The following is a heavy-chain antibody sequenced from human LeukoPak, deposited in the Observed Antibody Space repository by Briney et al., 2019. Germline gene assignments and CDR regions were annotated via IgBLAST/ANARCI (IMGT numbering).Heavy chain of an antibody. CDR3: ARGVGYSSSWLYYFDY. D-gene: IGHD6-13*01. CDR2: MNPNSGNT. Sequence: GASVKVSCKASGGTFSSYDINWVRQATGQGLEWMGWMNPNSGNTGYAQKFQGRVTMTRNTSISTAYMELSSLRSEDTAVYYCARGVGYSSSWLYYFDYWGQGTLVTVSS. CDR1: GGTFSSYD. J-gene: IGHJ4*02. V-gene: IGHV1-8*02.